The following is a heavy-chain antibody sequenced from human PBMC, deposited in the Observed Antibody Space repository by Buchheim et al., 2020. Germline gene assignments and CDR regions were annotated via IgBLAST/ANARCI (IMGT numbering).Heavy chain of an antibody. D-gene: IGHD4-17*01. J-gene: IGHJ4*02. CDR2: ISYDGSNK. V-gene: IGHV3-30*18. CDR1: GFTFSSYG. Sequence: QVQLVESGGGVVQPGRSLRLSCAASGFTFSSYGMHWVRQAPGKGLEWVAVISYDGSNKYYADSVKGRFTISRDNSKNTLSLQMNSLRAEDTAVYYCAKVLGNDYGDYDEVEYFDYWGQGTL. CDR3: AKVLGNDYGDYDEVEYFDY.